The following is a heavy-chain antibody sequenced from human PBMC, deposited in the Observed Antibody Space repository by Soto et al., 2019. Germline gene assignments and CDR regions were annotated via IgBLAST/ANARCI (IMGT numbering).Heavy chain of an antibody. J-gene: IGHJ4*02. CDR2: MYDSGST. D-gene: IGHD3-10*01. CDR3: ARNMAY. Sequence: QVQLQESGPGLVKPSETLSLTCTVSGGSISDYYWSWIRQPPGKGLEWIGYMYDSGSTRYNPSLNSRVTISVGTSKNQLSLNLRSVTAADTAVYYCARNMAYWGQGTLVTVSS. V-gene: IGHV4-4*09. CDR1: GGSISDYY.